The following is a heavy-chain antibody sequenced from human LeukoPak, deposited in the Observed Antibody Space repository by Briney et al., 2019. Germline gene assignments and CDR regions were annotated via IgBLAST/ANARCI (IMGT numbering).Heavy chain of an antibody. Sequence: GGSLRLSCAASGFTFSSYAMSWVRQAPGKGLEWVSAISGSGGSTYYADSVKGRFTISRDNSKNTLYLQMNSLRAEDTAVYYCAKGGRYCSSTSCYASIDYWGQGTLVIVSS. V-gene: IGHV3-23*01. D-gene: IGHD2-2*01. CDR2: ISGSGGST. CDR1: GFTFSSYA. J-gene: IGHJ4*02. CDR3: AKGGRYCSSTSCYASIDY.